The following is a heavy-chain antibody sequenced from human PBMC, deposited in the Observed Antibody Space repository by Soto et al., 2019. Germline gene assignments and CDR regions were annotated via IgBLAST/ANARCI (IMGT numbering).Heavy chain of an antibody. Sequence: KPSETLSLTCRVSGFAISRGYYWSWVRQPPGKGLEWIGSIYPSVSSYHNPSLATRLRLSIDTSKNQFTLNLTSVTAADTALYFCAREKVGTTFFDNWGQGIQVTVSS. CDR3: AREKVGTTFFDN. CDR1: GFAISRGYY. D-gene: IGHD1-1*01. CDR2: IYPSVSS. V-gene: IGHV4-38-2*02. J-gene: IGHJ4*02.